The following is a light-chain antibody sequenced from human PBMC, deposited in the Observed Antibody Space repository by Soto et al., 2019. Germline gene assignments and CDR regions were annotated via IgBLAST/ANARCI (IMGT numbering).Light chain of an antibody. CDR1: QRISSD. Sequence: EIVMTQSPATLSVSPGERAILSCRASQRISSDLAWYQQKAGQAPRLLIYGASTRATGIPARFSGSGAGTEFTLTISSLQSEDIAVYYCQHYKNWPPIYTFCQGTKLEIK. V-gene: IGKV3-15*01. CDR3: QHYKNWPPIYT. CDR2: GAS. J-gene: IGKJ2*01.